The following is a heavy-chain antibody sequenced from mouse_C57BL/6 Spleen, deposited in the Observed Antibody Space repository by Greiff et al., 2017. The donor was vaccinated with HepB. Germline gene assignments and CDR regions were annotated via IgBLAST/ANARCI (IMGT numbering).Heavy chain of an antibody. D-gene: IGHD2-4*01. CDR2: IDPETGGT. J-gene: IGHJ3*01. Sequence: VQLQQSGAELVRPGASVTLSCKASGYTFTDYEMHWVKQTPVHGLEWIGAIDPETGGTAYNQKFKGKAILTADKSSSTAYMELRSLTSEDSAVYYCTRSGLNDYDAGFAYWGQGTLVTVSA. CDR3: TRSGLNDYDAGFAY. V-gene: IGHV1-15*01. CDR1: GYTFTDYE.